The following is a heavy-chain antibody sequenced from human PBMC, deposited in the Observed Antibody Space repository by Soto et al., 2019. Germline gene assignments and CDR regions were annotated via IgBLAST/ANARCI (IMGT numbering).Heavy chain of an antibody. J-gene: IGHJ3*02. Sequence: SVKVSCKASGGTFSSYAISWVRQAPGQGLEWMGGIIPIVGTANYAQKFQGRVTMTADTSTSTVYMELSSLRSEDTAVYYCAIDGPEPAHGAFDIWGQGTMVTVSS. CDR3: AIDGPEPAHGAFDI. V-gene: IGHV1-69*06. CDR2: IIPIVGTA. CDR1: GGTFSSYA. D-gene: IGHD1-26*01.